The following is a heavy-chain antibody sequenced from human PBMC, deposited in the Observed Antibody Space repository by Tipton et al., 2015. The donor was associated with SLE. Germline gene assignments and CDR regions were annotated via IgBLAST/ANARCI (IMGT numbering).Heavy chain of an antibody. J-gene: IGHJ3*02. CDR2: IYYSGST. CDR1: GYPIGTDYY. D-gene: IGHD6-6*01. Sequence: TLSLTCAVSGYPIGTDYYWGWIRQPPGKGLEWIGNIYYSGSTYYNPSLTSRVTISLDTSKNQFSLRLSSVTAADTAVYFCARDKYSSSTGVFDIWGQGTMVTVSS. V-gene: IGHV4-31*11. CDR3: ARDKYSSSTGVFDI.